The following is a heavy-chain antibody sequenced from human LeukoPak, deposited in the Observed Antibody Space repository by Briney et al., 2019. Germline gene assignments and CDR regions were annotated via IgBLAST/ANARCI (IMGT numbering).Heavy chain of an antibody. Sequence: PGGSLRLSCAASGFTFSSYAMSWVRPAPGKGREWVSTISESGANTHYAASVKGRFTISTDDNKNTLYVQMNSLRVEDTAIYYCTIQCSGSSCRLPDVWGQGTTVTVSS. J-gene: IGHJ6*02. V-gene: IGHV3-23*01. CDR1: GFTFSSYA. D-gene: IGHD2-15*01. CDR2: ISESGANT. CDR3: TIQCSGSSCRLPDV.